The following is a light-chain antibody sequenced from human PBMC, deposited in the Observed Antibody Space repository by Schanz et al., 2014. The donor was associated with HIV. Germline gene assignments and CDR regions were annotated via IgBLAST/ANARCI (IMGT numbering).Light chain of an antibody. V-gene: IGKV3-20*01. J-gene: IGKJ4*01. Sequence: ETVMTQSPATLSVSPGDRATLSCRASQSVSDSYLAWYQQKPGQAPRLLIYGSSKRATGIPDRFSGSGSGTDFTLTISRLEPEDFAVYYCQQSGDSGGTFGGGTKVDMK. CDR1: QSVSDSY. CDR2: GSS. CDR3: QQSGDSGGT.